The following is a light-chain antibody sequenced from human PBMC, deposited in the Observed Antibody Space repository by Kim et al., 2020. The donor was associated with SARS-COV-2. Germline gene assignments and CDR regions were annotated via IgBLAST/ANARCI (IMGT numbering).Light chain of an antibody. Sequence: ASVGDGVIITYRASQDIGNFLAWYQQKPGKAPESLIYSASFMQSGVPSKFSGSGSGTDFTLTISSLQPEDSGTYYCQQYQTFPFTFGGGTKVEIK. CDR1: QDIGNF. V-gene: IGKV1-16*02. J-gene: IGKJ4*01. CDR3: QQYQTFPFT. CDR2: SAS.